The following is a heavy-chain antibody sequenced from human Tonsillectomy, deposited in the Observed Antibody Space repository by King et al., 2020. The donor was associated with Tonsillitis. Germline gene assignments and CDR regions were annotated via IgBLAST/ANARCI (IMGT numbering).Heavy chain of an antibody. D-gene: IGHD6-13*01. Sequence: VQLVESGGGVVQPGRSLRLSCAASGFTFSSYGMHWVRQAPGKGLEGVAIISYDGSNTYYADSVKGRFTISRENSKNTLYLQMNSLRAEDTAVYYCAKDQSGYSSSWSFDYWGQGTLVTVSS. CDR3: AKDQSGYSSSWSFDY. J-gene: IGHJ4*02. CDR1: GFTFSSYG. CDR2: ISYDGSNT. V-gene: IGHV3-30*18.